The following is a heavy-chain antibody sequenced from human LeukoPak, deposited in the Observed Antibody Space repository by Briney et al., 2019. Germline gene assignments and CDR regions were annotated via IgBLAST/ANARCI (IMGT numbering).Heavy chain of an antibody. J-gene: IGHJ4*02. CDR3: ARRIESYDFWSAYYTPDY. Sequence: PGGSLRLSCAASGFTFSSCWMYWVRHALGKGLVWVSRINSDGSKTRYADSVKGRFTISRDNAKNTLYLQMNSLRAEDTAVYYCARRIESYDFWSAYYTPDYWGQGTLVTVSS. CDR2: INSDGSKT. CDR1: GFTFSSCW. V-gene: IGHV3-74*01. D-gene: IGHD3-3*01.